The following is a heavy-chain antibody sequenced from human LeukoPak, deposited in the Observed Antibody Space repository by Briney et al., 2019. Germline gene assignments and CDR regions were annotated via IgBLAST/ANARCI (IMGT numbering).Heavy chain of an antibody. J-gene: IGHJ5*02. CDR3: ARFCNYYDSSGYYYGFDP. CDR1: GGSISSYY. D-gene: IGHD3-22*01. V-gene: IGHV4-59*01. CDR2: IYYSGST. Sequence: SETLSLTCTVSGGSISSYYWSWIRQPPGKGLEWIGYIYYSGSTNYNPSLKSRVTISVDTSKNQLSLKLSSVTAADTAVYYCARFCNYYDSSGYYYGFDPWGQGTLVTVSS.